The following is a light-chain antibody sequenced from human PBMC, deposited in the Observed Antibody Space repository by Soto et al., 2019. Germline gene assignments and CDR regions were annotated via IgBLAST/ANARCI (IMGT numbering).Light chain of an antibody. CDR2: EVS. CDR3: CSYTSTSTRV. Sequence: QSALTQPAAVSGSPGQSITISCTRTSSDVGDYNYVSWYQQHPGKAPKLIISEVSNRPSGVSNRFSGSKSGNTASLTISGLQAGDEADYYCCSYTSTSTRVFGTGTKVTVL. J-gene: IGLJ1*01. CDR1: SSDVGDYNY. V-gene: IGLV2-14*01.